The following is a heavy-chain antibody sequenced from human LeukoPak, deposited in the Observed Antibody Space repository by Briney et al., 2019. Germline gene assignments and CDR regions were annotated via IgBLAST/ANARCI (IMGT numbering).Heavy chain of an antibody. CDR3: ARGVWYYYDSSGYYGIDY. CDR2: IYYSGST. D-gene: IGHD3-22*01. V-gene: IGHV4-38-2*02. Sequence: SETLSLTCSVSGYSISSGYYWGWIRQPPGKGLEWIGYIYYSGSTNYNPSLKSRVTISVDTSKNQFSLKLSSVTAADTAVYYCARGVWYYYDSSGYYGIDYWGQGTLVTVSS. J-gene: IGHJ4*02. CDR1: GYSISSGYY.